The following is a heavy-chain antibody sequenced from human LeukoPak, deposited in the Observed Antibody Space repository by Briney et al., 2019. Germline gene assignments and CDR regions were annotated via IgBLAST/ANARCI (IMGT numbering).Heavy chain of an antibody. D-gene: IGHD6-13*01. CDR1: GFTFSSCW. J-gene: IGHJ5*02. CDR3: ARDRGYSSSWYEGQNWFDP. CDR2: IKQDGSEK. V-gene: IGHV3-7*01. Sequence: GGSLRLSCAASGFTFSSCWMSWVRQAPGKGLEWVANIKQDGSEKYYVDSVKGRFTISRDNAKNSLYLQMNSLRAEDTAVYYCARDRGYSSSWYEGQNWFDPWGQGTLVTVSS.